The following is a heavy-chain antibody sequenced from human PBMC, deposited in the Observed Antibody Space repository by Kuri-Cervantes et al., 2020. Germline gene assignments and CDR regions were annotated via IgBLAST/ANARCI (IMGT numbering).Heavy chain of an antibody. CDR3: AKGVVAAKRAPTRERGPTTLAYNWFDP. D-gene: IGHD2-15*01. J-gene: IGHJ5*02. CDR2: ISHDGSNK. CDR1: GFTFSNYA. Sequence: GGSLRLSCAASGFTFSNYAMHWVRQAPGKGLEWVAVISHDGSNKYFADSVKGRFTISRDNAKNSLYLQMNSLRAEDTAVYYCAKGVVAAKRAPTRERGPTTLAYNWFDPWGQGTLVTVSS. V-gene: IGHV3-30-3*01.